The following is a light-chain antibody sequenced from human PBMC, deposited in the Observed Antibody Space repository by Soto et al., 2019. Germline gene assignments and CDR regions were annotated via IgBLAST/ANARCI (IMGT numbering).Light chain of an antibody. J-gene: IGKJ1*01. V-gene: IGKV1-5*01. Sequence: IQMTQSPSPLSASVGDRVTITCRARQSVSSWLAWYQQKPGKAPKLLIHDASNLERGVPSMFSGSGSGTEFTLTIRILQPDDFAPYSCQQYDTYWTFGQGTKVENK. CDR1: QSVSSW. CDR3: QQYDTYWT. CDR2: DAS.